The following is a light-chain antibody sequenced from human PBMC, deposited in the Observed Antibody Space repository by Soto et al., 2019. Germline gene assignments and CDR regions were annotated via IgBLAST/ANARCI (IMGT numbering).Light chain of an antibody. Sequence: IRMAPSPFSLACSAGYGGTIHCLASQGISSYLAWYQKKPGKAPKLLIYAASTLQSGVPSRFSGSGSGTDFTLTINYLQSEDFATYYCQQYYSYPRAFGQGTKVDIK. CDR1: QGISSY. CDR2: AAS. CDR3: QQYYSYPRA. J-gene: IGKJ1*01. V-gene: IGKV1-8*01.